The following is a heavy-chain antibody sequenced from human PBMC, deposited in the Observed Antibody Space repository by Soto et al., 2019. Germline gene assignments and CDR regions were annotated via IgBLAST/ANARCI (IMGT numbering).Heavy chain of an antibody. V-gene: IGHV1-2*02. CDR3: ARVWGSDRGYFDS. CDR2: INPNSGGT. D-gene: IGHD3-16*02. CDR1: GYTFTGYY. Sequence: QVKLVQSGAEVKKPGASVKVSCKASGYTFTGYYMHWVRQAPGQGLEWMGWINPNSGGTNYAQKFQGRVTMTRDTCISTGYMELSRLRSDDTAVYCCARVWGSDRGYFDSWGQGPLVTVAS. J-gene: IGHJ4*02.